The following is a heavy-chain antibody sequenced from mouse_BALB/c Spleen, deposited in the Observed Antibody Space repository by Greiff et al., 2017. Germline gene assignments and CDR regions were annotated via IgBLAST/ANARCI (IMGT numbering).Heavy chain of an antibody. D-gene: IGHD2-1*01. CDR2: ISYDGSN. J-gene: IGHJ3*01. CDR1: GFSITSCYY. V-gene: IGHV3-6*02. Sequence: EVQLQESGPGLVKPSQSLSLTCSVTGFSITSCYYWYWLRQFPGNKLEWMGYISYDGSNNYNPSLKNRISITRYTSKNQFFLKLNSVTTEDTATYYCASDSGNYDWAYWGQGTLVTVSA. CDR3: ASDSGNYDWAY.